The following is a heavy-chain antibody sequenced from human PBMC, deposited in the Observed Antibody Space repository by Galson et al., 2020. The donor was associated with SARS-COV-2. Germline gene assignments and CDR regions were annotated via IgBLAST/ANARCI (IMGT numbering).Heavy chain of an antibody. CDR3: AREVGGLWFGLGYMDV. Sequence: QLGESLKIYCAASGFTFSSYWMSWVRQAPGKGLEWVANIKKDGSEKYYVDSVKGRFTISRDNAKNSLYLQMNSLRAEDTAVYYCAREVGGLWFGLGYMDVWGKGTTVTISS. D-gene: IGHD3-10*01. CDR1: GFTFSSYW. CDR2: IKKDGSEK. V-gene: IGHV3-7*01. J-gene: IGHJ6*03.